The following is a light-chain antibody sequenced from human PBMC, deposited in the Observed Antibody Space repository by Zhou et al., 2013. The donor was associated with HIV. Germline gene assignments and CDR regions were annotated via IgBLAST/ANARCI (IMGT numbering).Light chain of an antibody. CDR3: QQYDKSLIFT. CDR2: GAS. CDR1: QSISSSF. J-gene: IGKJ3*01. V-gene: IGKV3-20*01. Sequence: EIVLTQSPGTLSLSPGERATLSCRASQSISSSFLAWYQQKPGQAPRLLMYGASSRATGIPDRFSGSGSGTDFTLTISRLEPEDFAVYYCQQYDKSLIFTFGPGTKVDLK.